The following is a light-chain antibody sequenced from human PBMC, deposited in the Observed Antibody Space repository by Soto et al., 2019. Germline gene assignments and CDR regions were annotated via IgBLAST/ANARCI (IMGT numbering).Light chain of an antibody. J-gene: IGKJ1*01. V-gene: IGKV3-15*01. CDR2: GAS. CDR3: QHYNNCPPS. Sequence: EIVMTQSPATLSVSPGERATLSCRASQSVSSNLAWYQQKPGQAPRRLIYGASTRATGIPARFSGSGSGTEFTLTITTPQSEDFALYYCQHYNNCPPSFGQGTKVLIK. CDR1: QSVSSN.